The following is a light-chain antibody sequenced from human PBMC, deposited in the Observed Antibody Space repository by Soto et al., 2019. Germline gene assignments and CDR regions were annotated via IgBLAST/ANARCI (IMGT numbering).Light chain of an antibody. CDR3: QQYNNWPPGT. CDR2: GAS. CDR1: QSVSSN. J-gene: IGKJ3*01. V-gene: IGKV3-15*01. Sequence: EIVMTQSRATLSVSPGERATLSCRASQSVSSNLAWYQQKPGQAPRLLIYGASTRATGIPARFSGSGSGTEFTLTISSLQSEDFAVYYWQQYNNWPPGTFGPGTKVDIK.